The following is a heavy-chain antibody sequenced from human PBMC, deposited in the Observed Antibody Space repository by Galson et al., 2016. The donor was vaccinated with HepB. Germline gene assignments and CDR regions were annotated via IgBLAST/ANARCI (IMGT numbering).Heavy chain of an antibody. Sequence: SVTVSCKASGYTFTTYGISWVRQAPGQGLEWMGWISAYNGNTNYAQKLQGRVTMTTDTSTSTATMEPRSLRAADTAGYHCASEPQTIRIRYPRYYTSTSTAYMELRSLRSDDTAVYYCARDPRKIRYQLLEMYYYYYAMDVWGQGTTVTVSS. V-gene: IGHV1-18*01. J-gene: IGHJ6*02. D-gene: IGHD3-10*01. CDR1: GYTFTTYG. CDR3: ASEPQTIRIRYPRYYTSTSTAYMELRSLRSDDTAVYYCARDPRKIRYQLLEMYYYYYAMDV. CDR2: ISAYNGNT.